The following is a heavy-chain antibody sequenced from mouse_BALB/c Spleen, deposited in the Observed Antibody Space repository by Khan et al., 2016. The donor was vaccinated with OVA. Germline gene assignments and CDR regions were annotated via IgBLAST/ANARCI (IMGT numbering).Heavy chain of an antibody. J-gene: IGHJ3*01. D-gene: IGHD2-14*01. CDR1: GDSITSGY. Sequence: EVQLQESGPRLVKPSQTLSLTCSVTGDSITSGYWSWIRKFPGNKLEYMGYMIYTGYTYYNPSLKSRISITRHTSKNQYYLQLNSVTTEDTATYYCARSTYRYAFAYWGQGTLVAVSA. CDR3: ARSTYRYAFAY. V-gene: IGHV3-8*02. CDR2: MIYTGYT.